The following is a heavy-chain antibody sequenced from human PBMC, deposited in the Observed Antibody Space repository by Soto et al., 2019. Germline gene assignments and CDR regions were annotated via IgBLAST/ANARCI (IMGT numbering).Heavy chain of an antibody. V-gene: IGHV4-59*08. Sequence: QVQLQESGPGLVKPSETLSLTCTVSGASISSHYWSWIRQSPGKGLEWLGYIYYSGSTDYNPSLRSRLTLPVDTSKNQLSLRLSSVTAADTAVYYCARPIGTTPAVWYFDLWGRGTLVKVSS. J-gene: IGHJ2*01. D-gene: IGHD4-17*01. CDR2: IYYSGST. CDR3: ARPIGTTPAVWYFDL. CDR1: GASISSHY.